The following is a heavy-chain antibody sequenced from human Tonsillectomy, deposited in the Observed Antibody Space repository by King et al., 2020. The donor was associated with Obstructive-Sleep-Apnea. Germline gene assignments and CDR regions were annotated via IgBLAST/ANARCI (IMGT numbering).Heavy chain of an antibody. V-gene: IGHV1-18*04. D-gene: IGHD2-2*01. CDR1: GYIFTSYG. CDR3: ARDRVCSSTSCYGVDDYYGMDV. CDR2: ISPYNDNT. J-gene: IGHJ6*02. Sequence: QLVQSGAEVKKPGASVKVSCKASGYIFTSYGISWVRQAPGQGLEWMGWISPYNDNTNYAQKAQGRVTVTTDTSTSTAYMELRNVRSDDTAVYYCARDRVCSSTSCYGVDDYYGMDVWGQGTTVTVSS.